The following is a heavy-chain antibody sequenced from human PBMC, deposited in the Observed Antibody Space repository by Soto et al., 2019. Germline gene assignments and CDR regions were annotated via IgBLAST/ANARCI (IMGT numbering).Heavy chain of an antibody. Sequence: SETLSLTCAVYGGSFSGYYWSWIRQPPGKGLEWIGEINHSGSTNYNPSLKSRVTISVDTSKNQFSLKLSSVTAADTAVYYCARWGNHSPGIAVAGVGEYYFDYWGQGTLVTVSS. V-gene: IGHV4-34*01. J-gene: IGHJ4*02. CDR2: INHSGST. CDR1: GGSFSGYY. D-gene: IGHD6-19*01. CDR3: ARWGNHSPGIAVAGVGEYYFDY.